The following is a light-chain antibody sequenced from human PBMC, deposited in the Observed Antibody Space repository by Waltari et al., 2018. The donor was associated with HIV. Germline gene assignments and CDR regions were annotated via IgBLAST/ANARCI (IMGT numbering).Light chain of an antibody. CDR3: AAWDDSLGGYV. CDR1: ASFKLPRAY. CDR2: QTD. J-gene: IGLJ1*01. Sequence: QSVLTRPPSPSGTPGQSLTTPCSTSASFKLPRAYVFWFQQLPGATPTLLIYQTDQRPSWVTDRFSGSKSGTSASLAISGLRSEDEAHYYCAAWDDSLGGYVFGTGTKVTVL. V-gene: IGLV1-47*01.